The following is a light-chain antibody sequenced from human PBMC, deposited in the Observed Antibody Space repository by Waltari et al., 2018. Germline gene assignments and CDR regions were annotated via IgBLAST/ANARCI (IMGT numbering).Light chain of an antibody. CDR2: DVT. J-gene: IGLJ1*01. CDR3: CTYAGTSLYV. Sequence: QSALTQPRSVSGSPGQSVTISCAGTSSDVGAYNYVFWFQHHPDKAPKLIINDVTKRPSGVPDRFSGSKSGNTASLTISGLQAEDEADYYCCTYAGTSLYVFGTGTKVTVL. CDR1: SSDVGAYNY. V-gene: IGLV2-11*01.